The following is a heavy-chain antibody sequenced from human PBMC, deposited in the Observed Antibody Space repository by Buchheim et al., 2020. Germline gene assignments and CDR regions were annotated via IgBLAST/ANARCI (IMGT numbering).Heavy chain of an antibody. Sequence: EVQLVESGGGLVQPGGSLRLSCAASGFTFSSYDMHWVRQATGKGLEWVSAIGTAGDTYYPGSVKGRFTISRENAKNSLYLQMNSLRAGDTAVYYCARDRRDGYNPYYYGMDVWGQGTT. V-gene: IGHV3-13*01. J-gene: IGHJ6*02. CDR3: ARDRRDGYNPYYYGMDV. D-gene: IGHD5-24*01. CDR1: GFTFSSYD. CDR2: IGTAGDT.